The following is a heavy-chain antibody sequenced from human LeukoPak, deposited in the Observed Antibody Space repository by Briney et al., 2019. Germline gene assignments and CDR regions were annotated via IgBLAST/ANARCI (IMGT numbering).Heavy chain of an antibody. CDR1: GFTFSSYS. Sequence: SGGSLRLSCAASGFTFSSYSMNWVRQAPGKGLEWVSTISGSGGGTYYADSAQGRFTISRDDSKSTLYLQMNSLRAEDTAVYYCAKKGLAVAGTGYYFDYWGQGTLVTVSS. J-gene: IGHJ4*02. CDR3: AKKGLAVAGTGYYFDY. V-gene: IGHV3-23*01. D-gene: IGHD6-13*01. CDR2: ISGSGGGT.